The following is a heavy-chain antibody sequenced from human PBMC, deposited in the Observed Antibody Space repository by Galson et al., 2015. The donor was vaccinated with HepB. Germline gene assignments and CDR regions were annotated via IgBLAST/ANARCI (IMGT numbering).Heavy chain of an antibody. Sequence: SLRLSCPAPGFTFSSPWMSWVRQAPGKGLEWVANIKQDESEKYYVDSVKGRFTISRDNAKNSLYLQMNSLRAEDTAVYYCARYSNCFDYWGQGTLVTVSS. J-gene: IGHJ4*02. CDR3: ARYSNCFDY. CDR1: GFTFSSPW. CDR2: IKQDESEK. D-gene: IGHD6-13*01. V-gene: IGHV3-7*03.